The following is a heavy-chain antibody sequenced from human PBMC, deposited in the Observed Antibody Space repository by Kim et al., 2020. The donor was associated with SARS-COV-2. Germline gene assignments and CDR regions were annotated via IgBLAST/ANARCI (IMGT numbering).Heavy chain of an antibody. CDR3: ARDLTMTFSGAYYYYGMDV. V-gene: IGHV1-46*01. CDR2: INPSGGST. J-gene: IGHJ6*02. CDR1: GYTFTSYY. D-gene: IGHD3-22*01. Sequence: ASVKVSCKASGYTFTSYYMHWVRRAPGQGLEWMGIINPSGGSTSYAQKFQGRVTMTRDTSTSTVYMELSSLRSEDTAVYYCARDLTMTFSGAYYYYGMDVRGQGTTVTVSS.